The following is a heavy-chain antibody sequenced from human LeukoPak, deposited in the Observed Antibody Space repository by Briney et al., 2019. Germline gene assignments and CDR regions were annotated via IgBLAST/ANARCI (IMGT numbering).Heavy chain of an antibody. J-gene: IGHJ4*02. Sequence: GGSLRLSCAASGFTFSSYAMSWVRQAPGKGLEWVSAISGSGGSTYYADSVKGPFAISRNNSNITLNLQMNALRAEDTAVNYCAKGRGDGNSGSHYWGQGTLVTVSS. CDR1: GFTFSSYA. CDR2: ISGSGGST. CDR3: AKGRGDGNSGSHY. D-gene: IGHD4-23*01. V-gene: IGHV3-23*01.